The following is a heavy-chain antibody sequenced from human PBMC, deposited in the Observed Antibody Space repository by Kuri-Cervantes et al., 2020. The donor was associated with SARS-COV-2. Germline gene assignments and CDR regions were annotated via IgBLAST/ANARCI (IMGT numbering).Heavy chain of an antibody. CDR2: INPSGGST. CDR3: ARGPLYSSGWYGLGPLGVPFSIDY. D-gene: IGHD6-19*01. Sequence: ASVKVSCKASGYSITGYYIHWVRQAPGQGLEWMGIINPSGGSTSYAQEFQGRVTMTRDTSTSTVYMELSSLRSEDTAVYYCARGPLYSSGWYGLGPLGVPFSIDYWGQGTLVTVSS. J-gene: IGHJ4*02. CDR1: GYSITGYY. V-gene: IGHV1-46*01.